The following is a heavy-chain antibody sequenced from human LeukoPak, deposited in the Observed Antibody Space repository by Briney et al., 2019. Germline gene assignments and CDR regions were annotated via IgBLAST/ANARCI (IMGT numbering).Heavy chain of an antibody. CDR1: GGSISSGTYY. V-gene: IGHV4-61*02. D-gene: IGHD2-15*01. CDR3: ARARGVGYCSGGSCYSPGYYYMDV. CDR2: IYTSGST. J-gene: IGHJ6*03. Sequence: SETLSLTCTVSGGSISSGTYYWSWIRQPAGKGLEWIGRIYTSGSTNYNPSLKSRVTISVDTSKNQFSLKLSSVTAADTAVYYCARARGVGYCSGGSCYSPGYYYMDVWGKGTTVTVSS.